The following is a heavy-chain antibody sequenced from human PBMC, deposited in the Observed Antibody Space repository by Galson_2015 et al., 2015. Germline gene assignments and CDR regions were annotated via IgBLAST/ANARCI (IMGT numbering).Heavy chain of an antibody. CDR3: AKAHIMVQGVINFDY. J-gene: IGHJ4*02. V-gene: IGHV3-9*01. CDR1: GFTFDDYA. Sequence: SLRLSCAASGFTFDDYAMHWVRHAPGKGLEWVSGISWNGGILGYADSVKGRFTISRDNAKSSLFLQMNNLRTEETALYYCAKAHIMVQGVINFDYWGQGTLVTVSS. D-gene: IGHD3-10*01. CDR2: ISWNGGIL.